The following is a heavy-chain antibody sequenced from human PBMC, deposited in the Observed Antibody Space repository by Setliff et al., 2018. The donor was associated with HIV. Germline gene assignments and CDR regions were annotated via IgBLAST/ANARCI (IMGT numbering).Heavy chain of an antibody. J-gene: IGHJ3*02. CDR2: LSGSGGST. Sequence: PGGSLRLSCAASELTFSNYAMTWVRQAPGKGLEWVSSLSGSGGSTYYADSVKGRFTISRDNSKNTLYLRMNSLRAEDTAAYYCARDDSNGNTDAFDIWGQGTTVTVSS. CDR3: ARDDSNGNTDAFDI. CDR1: ELTFSNYA. D-gene: IGHD5-18*01. V-gene: IGHV3-23*01.